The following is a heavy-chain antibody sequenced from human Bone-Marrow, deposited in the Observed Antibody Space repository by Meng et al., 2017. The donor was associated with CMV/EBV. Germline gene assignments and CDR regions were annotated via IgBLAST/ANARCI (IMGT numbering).Heavy chain of an antibody. CDR1: GGSFSGYY. J-gene: IGHJ4*02. CDR2: INHSGST. CDR3: ARKSTYSSSWYVSK. D-gene: IGHD6-13*01. Sequence: QVQLQQCGAGLLKPSETLSLTCAVYGGSFSGYYWSWIRQPPGKGLEWIGEINHSGSTNYNPSLKSRVTISVDTSKNQFSLKLSSVTAADTAVYYCARKSTYSSSWYVSKWGQGTLVTVSS. V-gene: IGHV4-34*01.